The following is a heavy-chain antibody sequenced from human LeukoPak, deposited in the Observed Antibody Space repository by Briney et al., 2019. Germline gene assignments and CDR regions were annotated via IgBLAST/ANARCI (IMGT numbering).Heavy chain of an antibody. D-gene: IGHD3-10*01. J-gene: IGHJ4*02. CDR3: GRFGDEAGIDN. V-gene: IGHV3-7*01. Sequence: GGSLRLSCAASGFTFSTYWMTWVRQAPGKGLEWVANIKPSGTETYYGDPVKGRFTISRDNAKNLLYLQMSSLRAEDTAVYSCGRFGDEAGIDNWGQGTLVIVSS. CDR2: IKPSGTET. CDR1: GFTFSTYW.